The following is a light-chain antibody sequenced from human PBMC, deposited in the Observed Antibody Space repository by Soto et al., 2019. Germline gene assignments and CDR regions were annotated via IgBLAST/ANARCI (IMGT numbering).Light chain of an antibody. J-gene: IGLJ1*01. Sequence: QSVLTQPPSVSGAPGQRVTISCTGSSSNIGAGYDVHWYQQLPGTAPKLLIYGNSNRPSGVPDRFSGSKSGTSASVAITGLKAEDEADYYCQSYDSSLSGSYVFGTGTKLTVL. CDR2: GNS. CDR1: SSNIGAGYD. V-gene: IGLV1-40*01. CDR3: QSYDSSLSGSYV.